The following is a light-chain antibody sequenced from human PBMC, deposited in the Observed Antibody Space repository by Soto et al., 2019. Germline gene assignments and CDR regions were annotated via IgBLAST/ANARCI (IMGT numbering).Light chain of an antibody. J-gene: IGKJ1*01. CDR2: AAS. CDR1: QSISSN. CDR3: QQSYSAPWT. Sequence: DIQMTQSPSSLSASVGDRVTISCRASQSISSNLNWYQQKPGTAPKLLIYAASSLQSGVPSRFSGSGSGPDFTLTISSLQPEDFASYYCQQSYSAPWTFGQGTKVEIK. V-gene: IGKV1-39*01.